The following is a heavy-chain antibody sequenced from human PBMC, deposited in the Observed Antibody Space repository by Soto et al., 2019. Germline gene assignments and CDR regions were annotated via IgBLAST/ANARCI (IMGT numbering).Heavy chain of an antibody. D-gene: IGHD3-10*01. J-gene: IGHJ5*02. CDR3: AKVGVYGSGLFDP. CDR1: GFTFSRYA. CDR2: ISGSGGST. V-gene: IGHV3-23*01. Sequence: EVQLLESGGGLVQPGGSLRLSCAASGFTFSRYAMSWVRQAPGKGLEWVSAISGSGGSTYYADSVKGRFTISRDNSKNAVYLQMNSLRAEDTAIYYCAKVGVYGSGLFDPWGHGTLVTVSS.